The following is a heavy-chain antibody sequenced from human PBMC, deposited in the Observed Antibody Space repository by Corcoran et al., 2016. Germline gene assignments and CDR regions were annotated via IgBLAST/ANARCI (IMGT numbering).Heavy chain of an antibody. D-gene: IGHD3-3*01. J-gene: IGHJ6*02. CDR3: ARDSYQYYDFWSGYYPLMDV. CDR1: GFTFSSYW. V-gene: IGHV3-7*03. Sequence: EVQLVESGGGLVQPGGSLRLSCAASGFTFSSYWMSWVRQAPGKGLEWVANIKQDGSEKYYVDSVKGRFTISRDNAKNSLYLQMNSLRAEDMAMYYCARDSYQYYDFWSGYYPLMDVWGQGTTVTVSS. CDR2: IKQDGSEK.